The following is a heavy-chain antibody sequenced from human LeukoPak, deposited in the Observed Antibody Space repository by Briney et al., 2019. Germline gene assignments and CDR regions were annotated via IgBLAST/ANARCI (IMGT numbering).Heavy chain of an antibody. CDR1: GFTFSDYP. CDR3: AKDRTRGWYLGYDAFDV. D-gene: IGHD6-19*01. J-gene: IGHJ3*01. Sequence: GGSLRLSCAASGFTFSDYPMSWVRQAPGKGLEWVSVISGSGETIYYADSVKGRFTISRDNSRRTLYLQMNGLRADDTAVYYRAKDRTRGWYLGYDAFDVWGQGTMVTVSS. V-gene: IGHV3-23*01. CDR2: ISGSGETI.